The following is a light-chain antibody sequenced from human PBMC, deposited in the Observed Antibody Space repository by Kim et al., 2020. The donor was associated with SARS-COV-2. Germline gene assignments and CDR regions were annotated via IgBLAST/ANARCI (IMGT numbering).Light chain of an antibody. CDR3: QAWDSHAVI. V-gene: IGLV3-1*01. CDR1: KLGNKD. CDR2: RHN. Sequence: VSPGQTATITCSGDKLGNKDISWYRQRPGQSPVLVIYRHNRRPSDIPERFSGSNSGNTATLTISGTQTMDEADYFCQAWDSHAVIFGGGTQLTVL. J-gene: IGLJ2*01.